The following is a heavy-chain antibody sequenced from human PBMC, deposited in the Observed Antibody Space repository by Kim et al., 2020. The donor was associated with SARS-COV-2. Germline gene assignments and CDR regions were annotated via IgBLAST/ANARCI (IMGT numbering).Heavy chain of an antibody. CDR3: ARDVSGYDSGYDYGFEY. CDR2: ISASNDNT. D-gene: IGHD5-12*01. Sequence: ASVKVSCKASGYIFSNYGISWVRQAPGQGLEWMGWISASNDNTNFAQRLQDRGTMTTDTSTSTAYMELRSLRSDDTAVYYCARDVSGYDSGYDYGFEYWGQGTLVTVSS. J-gene: IGHJ4*02. V-gene: IGHV1-18*01. CDR1: GYIFSNYG.